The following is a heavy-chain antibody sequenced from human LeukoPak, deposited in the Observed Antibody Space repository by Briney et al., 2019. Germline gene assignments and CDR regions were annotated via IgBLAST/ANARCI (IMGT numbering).Heavy chain of an antibody. D-gene: IGHD3-3*01. CDR1: GGSISSYY. J-gene: IGHJ6*03. CDR3: ARAASDFWSGYSYYYYYYMDV. CDR2: IYYSGST. V-gene: IGHV4-59*01. Sequence: KASETLSLTCTVSGGSISSYYWSWIRQPPGKGLEGCGYIYYSGSTNYNPSLKSRVTISVDTSKNQFSLKLSSVTAADTAVYYCARAASDFWSGYSYYYYYYMDVWGKGTTVTVSS.